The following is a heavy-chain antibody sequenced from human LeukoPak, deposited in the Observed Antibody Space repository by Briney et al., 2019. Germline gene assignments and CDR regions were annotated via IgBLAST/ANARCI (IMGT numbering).Heavy chain of an antibody. CDR1: GFTFSSLS. CDR3: ARDHFDY. Sequence: GGSVRLFCAASGFTFSSLSMHWVRQAPGKGLVYGSAISSNGGSTYYANSVKGRFTISRDNSKHTLHLQMGSLRAEDMAVYYCARDHFDYWGQGTLVTVSS. CDR2: ISSNGGST. V-gene: IGHV3-64*01. J-gene: IGHJ4*02.